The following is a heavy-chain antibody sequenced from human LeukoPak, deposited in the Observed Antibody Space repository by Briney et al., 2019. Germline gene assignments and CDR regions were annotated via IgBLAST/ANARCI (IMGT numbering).Heavy chain of an antibody. D-gene: IGHD5-12*01. V-gene: IGHV3-11*03. CDR3: ARRGVIVATNAFDI. J-gene: IGHJ3*02. Sequence: GGSLRLSGAASGFTFSDYYMSWIRQAPGKGLEWVSYISSSSSYTNYADSVKGRFTISRDNAKNSLYLQMNSLRAEDTAVYYCARRGVIVATNAFDIWGQGTMVTVSS. CDR2: ISSSSSYT. CDR1: GFTFSDYY.